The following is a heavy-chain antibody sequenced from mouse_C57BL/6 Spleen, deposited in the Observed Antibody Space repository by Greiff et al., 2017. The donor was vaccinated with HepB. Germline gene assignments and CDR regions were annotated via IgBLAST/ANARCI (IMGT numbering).Heavy chain of an antibody. CDR2: IDPSDSET. Sequence: QVQLQQSGAELVRPGSSVKLSCKASGYTFTSYWMHWVKQRPIQGLEWIGKIDPSDSETHYNQKFKDKATLTVDKSSSTAYMQLSSLASADSAVYYCARWIYYSGRRYLDVWGTGTTVTVSS. CDR1: GYTFTSYW. V-gene: IGHV1-52*01. CDR3: ARWIYYSGRRYLDV. J-gene: IGHJ1*03. D-gene: IGHD1-1*01.